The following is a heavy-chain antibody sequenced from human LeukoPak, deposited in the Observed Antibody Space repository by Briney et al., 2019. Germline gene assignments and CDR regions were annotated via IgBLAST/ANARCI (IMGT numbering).Heavy chain of an antibody. CDR3: ARVLARRVVIIGYFDY. V-gene: IGHV3-7*01. Sequence: QPGGSLRLSCVASGFTFSSYWMSWVRRAPGKGLEWVANIKQDGSEKFYVDSVEGRFTISRDNAKNSLYLQMSSLRAEDTAVYYCARVLARRVVIIGYFDYWGQGTLVTVSS. CDR2: IKQDGSEK. CDR1: GFTFSSYW. J-gene: IGHJ4*02. D-gene: IGHD3-3*01.